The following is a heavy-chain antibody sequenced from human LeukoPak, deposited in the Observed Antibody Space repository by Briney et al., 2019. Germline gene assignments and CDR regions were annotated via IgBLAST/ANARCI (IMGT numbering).Heavy chain of an antibody. CDR3: AGRSVRLGIAY. D-gene: IGHD7-27*01. J-gene: IGHJ4*02. Sequence: ASVKVSCKASGYTFTSYYMHWVRQAPGQGLEWMGIINPSGGSTNYALKFQGRVALTRDTSTSTVYMELSSLRSEDTAVYYCAGRSVRLGIAYWGQGTLVTVSS. CDR1: GYTFTSYY. CDR2: INPSGGST. V-gene: IGHV1-46*01.